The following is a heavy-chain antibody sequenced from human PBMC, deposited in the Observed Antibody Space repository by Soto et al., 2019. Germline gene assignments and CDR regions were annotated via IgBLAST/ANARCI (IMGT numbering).Heavy chain of an antibody. Sequence: SGPTLVNPTQTLTLTCTFSGFSLSTSGVGVGWTRQPPGKALEWLALIYWDDDKRYSPSLRSRLTITKDTSKNQVVLTMTDMDPVDTATYYCAHRKSGDYTDWFDPWGQGTLVTVSS. CDR1: GFSLSTSGVG. D-gene: IGHD3-3*01. CDR3: AHRKSGDYTDWFDP. J-gene: IGHJ5*02. CDR2: IYWDDDK. V-gene: IGHV2-5*02.